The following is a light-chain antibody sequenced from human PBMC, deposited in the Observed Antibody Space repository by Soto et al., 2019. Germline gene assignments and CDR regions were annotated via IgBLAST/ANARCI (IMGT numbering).Light chain of an antibody. CDR3: QHRGKWPRT. Sequence: EIVLTQSPATLSLSPGERATLSCRASQSVSSYLALYQQKPGQAPRLLIYGAYNRATGIPARFSGSGSWTDFTLTISILEPEDFAVYYCQHRGKWPRTFGQGPKLEIK. CDR1: QSVSSY. J-gene: IGKJ2*01. V-gene: IGKV3-11*01. CDR2: GAY.